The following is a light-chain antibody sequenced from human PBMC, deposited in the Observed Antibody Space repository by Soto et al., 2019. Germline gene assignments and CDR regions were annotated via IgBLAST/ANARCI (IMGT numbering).Light chain of an antibody. V-gene: IGLV2-11*01. CDR3: QSYDSGLTGVV. CDR1: SSDVGGYDF. J-gene: IGLJ2*01. Sequence: QSALTQPRSVSGSPGQSVTISCTGTSSDVGGYDFVSWYQQHPGKAPKLMIHDVTKRPSGVPDRFSGSKSGTSASLAITGLQAEDEADYYCQSYDSGLTGVVFGGGTKLTVL. CDR2: DVT.